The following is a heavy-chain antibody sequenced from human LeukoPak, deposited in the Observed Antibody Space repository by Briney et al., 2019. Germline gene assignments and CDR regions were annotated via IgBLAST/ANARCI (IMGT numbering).Heavy chain of an antibody. V-gene: IGHV4-59*01. Sequence: SETRSLTCTVAGGSLSSYYWSWIRQAPGKGLEWIGYIYYSGSTNYNPSLKSRVTISVDTSKNQFSLKLSSVTAADTAVYYCARAGLEDAFDIWGQGTMVTVSS. CDR2: IYYSGST. D-gene: IGHD6-19*01. CDR1: GGSLSSYY. J-gene: IGHJ3*02. CDR3: ARAGLEDAFDI.